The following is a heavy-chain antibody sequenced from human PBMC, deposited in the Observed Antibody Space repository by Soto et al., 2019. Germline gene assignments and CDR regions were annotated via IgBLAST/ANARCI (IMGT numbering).Heavy chain of an antibody. CDR2: IYYSGST. J-gene: IGHJ3*02. Sequence: QVQLQESGPGLVKPSQTLSLTCTVSGGSISSGGYYWSWIRQHPGKGLEWVGSIYYSGSTYYNPSLKRRVTIPVDTSKNQFSLKLRSMTAAYTAVYYCARDHLRNPILNLLAANGNDAFDIWGQGTMVTVSS. CDR1: GGSISSGGYY. V-gene: IGHV4-31*03. CDR3: ARDHLRNPILNLLAANGNDAFDI. D-gene: IGHD2-15*01.